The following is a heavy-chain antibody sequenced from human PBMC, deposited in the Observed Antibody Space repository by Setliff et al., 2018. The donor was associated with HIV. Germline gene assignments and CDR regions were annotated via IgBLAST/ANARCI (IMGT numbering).Heavy chain of an antibody. CDR3: ARGGQDYYDSSGYYPHPGSPDY. Sequence: GASVKVSCKASGGTFSSYTISWVRQAPGQGLEWMGRIIPILGIANYAQKFQGRVTITADKSTSTAYMELSSLRSEDTAVYYCARGGQDYYDSSGYYPHPGSPDYWGQGALVTVSS. D-gene: IGHD3-22*01. V-gene: IGHV1-69*02. J-gene: IGHJ4*02. CDR2: IIPILGIA. CDR1: GGTFSSYT.